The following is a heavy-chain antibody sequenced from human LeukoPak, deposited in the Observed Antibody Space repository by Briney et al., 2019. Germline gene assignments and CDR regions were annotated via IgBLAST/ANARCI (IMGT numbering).Heavy chain of an antibody. CDR3: ARRVRRGASMVRGVSYYFDY. CDR2: INHSGST. V-gene: IGHV4-34*01. Sequence: PSETLSLTCAVYGGSFSGYYWSWIRRPPGKGLEWIGEINHSGSTNYNPSLKSRVTISVDTSKNQFSLKLSSVTAADTAAYYCARRVRRGASMVRGVSYYFDYWGQGTLVTVSS. CDR1: GGSFSGYY. D-gene: IGHD3-10*01. J-gene: IGHJ4*02.